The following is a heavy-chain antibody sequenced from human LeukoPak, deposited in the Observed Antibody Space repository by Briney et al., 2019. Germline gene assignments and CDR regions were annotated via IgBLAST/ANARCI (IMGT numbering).Heavy chain of an antibody. J-gene: IGHJ4*02. V-gene: IGHV3-74*01. Sequence: GGSLRLSCAASGFAFSSNWMHWVRQTPGKGLVWVSRINSGGSGTSYADSVEGRSTISRDNAKNTLYLQMNSLKGEDTAVYYCATSLGPLAEYWGRGTLVTVSS. CDR1: GFAFSSNW. D-gene: IGHD7-27*01. CDR2: INSGGSGT. CDR3: ATSLGPLAEY.